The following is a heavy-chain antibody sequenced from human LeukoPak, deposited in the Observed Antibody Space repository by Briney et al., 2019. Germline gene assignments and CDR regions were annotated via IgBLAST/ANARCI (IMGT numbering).Heavy chain of an antibody. D-gene: IGHD2-2*01. V-gene: IGHV3-30-3*01. CDR2: ISYDGSNK. CDR3: ARDIDIVVVPAANEGFVGY. CDR1: GFTFSSYA. Sequence: GGSLRLSCAASGFTFSSYAMHWVRQAPGKGLEWVAVISYDGSNKYYADSVKGRFTISRDNAKNSLYLQMNSLRAEDTAVYYCARDIDIVVVPAANEGFVGYWGQGTLVTVSS. J-gene: IGHJ4*02.